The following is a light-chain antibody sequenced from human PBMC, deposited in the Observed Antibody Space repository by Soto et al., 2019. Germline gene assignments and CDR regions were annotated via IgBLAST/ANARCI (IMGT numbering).Light chain of an antibody. CDR1: SSDVGGYNY. CDR2: DVS. J-gene: IGLJ1*01. V-gene: IGLV2-14*01. Sequence: QSVLTQPASVSGSPGQSITISCTGTSSDVGGYNYVSWYQQHPGKASKFMIYDVSNRPSGVSTRFSGSKSGNTASLTISGLQAEDEADYYCNSYTTSNTRQIVFGTG. CDR3: NSYTTSNTRQIV.